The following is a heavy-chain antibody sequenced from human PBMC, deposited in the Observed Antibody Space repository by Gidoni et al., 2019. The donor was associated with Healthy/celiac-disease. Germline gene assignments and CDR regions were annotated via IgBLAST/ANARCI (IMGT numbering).Heavy chain of an antibody. CDR1: GFTFSSYS. D-gene: IGHD3-3*01. CDR2: ISSSSSTI. Sequence: EVQLVESGGGLVQPGGSLRLSCAASGFTFSSYSMNWVRQAPGKGLEWVSYISSSSSTIYYADSVKGRFTISRDNAKNSLYLQMNSPRAEDTAVYYCARDLSYDFWSGYRYYFDYWGQGTLVTVSS. J-gene: IGHJ4*02. CDR3: ARDLSYDFWSGYRYYFDY. V-gene: IGHV3-48*01.